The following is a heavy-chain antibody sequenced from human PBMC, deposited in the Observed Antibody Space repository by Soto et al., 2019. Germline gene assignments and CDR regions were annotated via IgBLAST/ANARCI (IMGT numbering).Heavy chain of an antibody. J-gene: IGHJ6*03. V-gene: IGHV1-18*01. D-gene: IGHD3-3*01. CDR3: ATTPSSYDFWSGYYSRYYYYYMDV. Sequence: GASVKVSCKASGYTFTSYGISWVRQAPGQGLERMGWISAYNGNTNYAQKHQGRVTMTTDTSTSTAYMELRSLRSDDTAVYYCATTPSSYDFWSGYYSRYYYYYMDVWGKGTTVTVSS. CDR2: ISAYNGNT. CDR1: GYTFTSYG.